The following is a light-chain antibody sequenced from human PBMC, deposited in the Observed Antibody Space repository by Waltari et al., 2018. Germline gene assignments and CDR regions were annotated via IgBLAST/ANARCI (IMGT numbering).Light chain of an antibody. CDR1: QSPVHSDGNTS. CDR3: MQGSHWPRT. J-gene: IGKJ2*01. V-gene: IGKV2-30*02. Sequence: DVVLTQSPLFLPVTLGQPASMSCRSSQSPVHSDGNTSLNWLHQRPGRSPRRLIYKISRRESGVPDRFSGSGSGTDFTLKISRVEAEDVGVYYCMQGSHWPRTFGQGTKLEI. CDR2: KIS.